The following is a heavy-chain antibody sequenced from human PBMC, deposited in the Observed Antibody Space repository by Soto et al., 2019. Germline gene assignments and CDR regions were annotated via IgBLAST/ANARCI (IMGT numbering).Heavy chain of an antibody. CDR3: ARRAVAPAPIGYFHYHLDV. CDR2: ISAYTDTP. CDR1: GYTFVSHG. Sequence: ASVKVSCKASGYTFVSHGIICVRQAPGQVFEWMGWISAYTDTPNYAQKFQCRVTITADKSTSTAYMELGSLTSEDTAVYYCARRAVAPAPIGYFHYHLDVWGQGTTVTVS. D-gene: IGHD2-2*02. J-gene: IGHJ6*02. V-gene: IGHV1-18*01.